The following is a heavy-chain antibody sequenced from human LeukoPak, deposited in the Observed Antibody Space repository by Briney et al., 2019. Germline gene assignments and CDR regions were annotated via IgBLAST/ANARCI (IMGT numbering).Heavy chain of an antibody. Sequence: GASVKVSCKASGYTFTRYTMHWVRQAPGQRLEWMGWVNAGNGDTEYSQKFQGRITITRDTSADTVYIELSSLRSEDTAVYYCARDIPYEVTFGGVTVMGSFVLDYWGQGTLVTVSS. CDR3: ARDIPYEVTFGGVTVMGSFVLDY. CDR1: GYTFTRYT. CDR2: VNAGNGDT. D-gene: IGHD3-16*02. J-gene: IGHJ4*02. V-gene: IGHV1-3*01.